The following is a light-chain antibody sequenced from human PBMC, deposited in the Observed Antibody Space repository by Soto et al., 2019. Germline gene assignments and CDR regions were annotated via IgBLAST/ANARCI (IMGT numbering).Light chain of an antibody. CDR1: SSDVGGYNY. Sequence: QSVLTQPPSASGSPGQSVTISCTGTSSDVGGYNYVSWYHQHPGKAPKLMIYEVSKRPSGVPDRFSGSKSGNTASLTVSGLQAEDEADYYCSSYAGSNNLGFGGGTKLTVL. V-gene: IGLV2-8*01. CDR2: EVS. CDR3: SSYAGSNNLG. J-gene: IGLJ2*01.